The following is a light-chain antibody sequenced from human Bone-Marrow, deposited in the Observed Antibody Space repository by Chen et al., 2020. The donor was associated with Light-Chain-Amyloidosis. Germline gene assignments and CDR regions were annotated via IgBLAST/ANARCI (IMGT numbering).Light chain of an antibody. V-gene: IGLV3-21*02. Sequence: SYVLTQPSSVSVAPGQTATIACGGNNIGSTSVHWYQQTPGRAPLLVVYGDSDRPSGMPERLSGSNSGSTATLSISRVEAGDEADYYCQVWDRSSDRPVFGGGTKLTVL. CDR1: NIGSTS. CDR2: GDS. J-gene: IGLJ3*02. CDR3: QVWDRSSDRPV.